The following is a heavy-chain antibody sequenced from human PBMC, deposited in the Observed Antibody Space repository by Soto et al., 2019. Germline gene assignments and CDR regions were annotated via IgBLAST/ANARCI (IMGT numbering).Heavy chain of an antibody. CDR1: GFTFSSNG. V-gene: IGHV3-33*01. CDR3: ARDGSNNPGFYYGMDA. J-gene: IGHJ6*02. D-gene: IGHD4-4*01. Sequence: QVQLVESGGGVVQPGRSLRLSCAASGFTFSSNGMHWVRQAPGKGLEWVASIWSDGSNKYSADSVKGRFTISRDNSKNTLYLQMESLRAEDTAVYYCARDGSNNPGFYYGMDAWGQGTTVSVSS. CDR2: IWSDGSNK.